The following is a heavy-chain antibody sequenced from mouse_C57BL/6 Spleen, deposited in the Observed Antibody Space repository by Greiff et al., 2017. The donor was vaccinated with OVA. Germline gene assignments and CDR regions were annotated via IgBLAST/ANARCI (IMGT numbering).Heavy chain of an antibody. Sequence: QVQLQQPGAELVMPGASVKLSCKASGYTFTSYWMHWVKQRPGQGLEWIGEIDPSDSYTNYNQKFKGKSTLTVDKSSSTAYMQLSSLTSEDSAVYYCARRGGEYYFDYRGQGTTLTVSS. J-gene: IGHJ2*01. V-gene: IGHV1-69*01. CDR2: IDPSDSYT. CDR3: ARRGGEYYFDY. CDR1: GYTFTSYW.